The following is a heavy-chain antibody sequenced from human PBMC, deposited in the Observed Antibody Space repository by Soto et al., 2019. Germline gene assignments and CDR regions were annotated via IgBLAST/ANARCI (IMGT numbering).Heavy chain of an antibody. V-gene: IGHV1-3*01. D-gene: IGHD2-15*01. CDR3: AREGAHYTPLDH. J-gene: IGHJ4*02. CDR2: INVGNGNT. CDR1: GYTFTDYA. Sequence: GASVKVSCKASGYTFTDYAIHWVRQAPGQGLEWMGWINVGNGNTGYSRKFQGRVTNVRDMSASTAYIEDTSLTSEDTAIYYCAREGAHYTPLDHWGQGTLVTVSS.